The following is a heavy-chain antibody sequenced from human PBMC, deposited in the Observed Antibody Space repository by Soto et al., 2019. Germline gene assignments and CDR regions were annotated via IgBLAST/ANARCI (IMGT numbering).Heavy chain of an antibody. J-gene: IGHJ4*02. Sequence: ASVKVSCKAAGYTFTGYYMHWVRQADGQGLEGMGWINPNSGGTNYAQKFQGRVTMTSDTSISTAYMELSRLGTDDAAAYYCGPGYSSGWYNYWGQGTLVTVSS. CDR1: GYTFTGYY. V-gene: IGHV1-2*02. D-gene: IGHD6-19*01. CDR2: INPNSGGT. CDR3: GPGYSSGWYNY.